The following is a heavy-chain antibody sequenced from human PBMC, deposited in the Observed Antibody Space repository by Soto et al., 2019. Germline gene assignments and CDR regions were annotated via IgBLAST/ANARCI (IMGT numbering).Heavy chain of an antibody. V-gene: IGHV4-34*01. CDR2: INHSGST. CDR1: GGSFSGYY. Sequence: PSETLSLTCAVYGGSFSGYYWSWIRQPPGKGLEWIGEINHSGSTNYNPSLKSRVTISVDTSKNQFSLKLSSVTAADTAVYYCATLGYCSGGSCYELNNWFDPWGQGTLVTVSS. CDR3: ATLGYCSGGSCYELNNWFDP. D-gene: IGHD2-15*01. J-gene: IGHJ5*02.